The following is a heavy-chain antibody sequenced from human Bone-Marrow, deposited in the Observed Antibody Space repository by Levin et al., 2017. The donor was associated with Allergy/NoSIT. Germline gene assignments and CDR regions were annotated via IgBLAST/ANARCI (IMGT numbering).Heavy chain of an antibody. CDR2: IYYSGST. V-gene: IGHV4-39*01. Sequence: SQTLSLTCTVSGGSISSSSYYWGWIRQPPGKGLEWIGSIYYSGSTYYNPSLKSRVTISVDTSKNQFSLKLSSVTAADTAVYYCARLMVRDRNWFDPWGQGTLVTVSS. D-gene: IGHD3-10*01. J-gene: IGHJ5*02. CDR3: ARLMVRDRNWFDP. CDR1: GGSISSSSYY.